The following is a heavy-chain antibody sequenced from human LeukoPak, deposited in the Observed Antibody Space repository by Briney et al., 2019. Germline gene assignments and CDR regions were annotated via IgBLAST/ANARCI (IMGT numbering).Heavy chain of an antibody. CDR3: ARRITIFGVVILNWYFDL. V-gene: IGHV4-34*01. J-gene: IGHJ2*01. CDR1: GGSFSGYY. D-gene: IGHD3-3*01. Sequence: SETLSLTCAVYGGSFSGYYWSWIRQPPGKGLGWIGEINHSGSTNYNPSLKSRVTISVDTSKNQFSLKLSSVTAADTAVYYCARRITIFGVVILNWYFDLWGRGTLVTVSS. CDR2: INHSGST.